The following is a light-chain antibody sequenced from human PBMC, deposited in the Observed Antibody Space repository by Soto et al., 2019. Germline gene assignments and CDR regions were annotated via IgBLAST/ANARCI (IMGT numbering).Light chain of an antibody. V-gene: IGLV2-11*01. CDR1: SSDVGGYNY. J-gene: IGLJ3*02. CDR3: SSYAGGIKWV. Sequence: QSVLTQPRSVSGSPGQSVTISCTGTSSDVGGYNYVSWYQQHPGKAPKLMIYDVSKRPSGVPDRFSGSKSGNTASLTISGLQAEDEADYYCSSYAGGIKWVFGGGTKVTVL. CDR2: DVS.